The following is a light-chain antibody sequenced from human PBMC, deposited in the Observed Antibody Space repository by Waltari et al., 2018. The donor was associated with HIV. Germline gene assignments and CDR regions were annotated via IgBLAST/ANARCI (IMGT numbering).Light chain of an antibody. CDR1: SSDIGGYNY. J-gene: IGLJ3*02. Sequence: QSALTQPPSASGSPGQSVTISCTGTSSDIGGYNYVSWYQQYPGKAPKVMIHEVNKRPSGLPDRFSGSKAGNTASLTVSGLHAEDEAYYFCSSYAGSNSWLFGGGTKLTV. CDR3: SSYAGSNSWL. V-gene: IGLV2-8*01. CDR2: EVN.